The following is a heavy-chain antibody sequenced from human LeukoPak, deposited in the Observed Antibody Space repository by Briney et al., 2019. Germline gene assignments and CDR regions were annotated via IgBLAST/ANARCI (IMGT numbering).Heavy chain of an antibody. CDR2: ISSSSSYI. CDR1: GFTYSSYS. Sequence: GGSLRLSCAASGFTYSSYSMNWVRQAPGKGLEWVSSISSSSSYIYYADSVKGRFTISRDNAKNSLYLQMNSLRAEDTAVYYCASFGYCSGGSCFDYWGQGTLVTVSS. CDR3: ASFGYCSGGSCFDY. J-gene: IGHJ4*02. D-gene: IGHD2-15*01. V-gene: IGHV3-21*01.